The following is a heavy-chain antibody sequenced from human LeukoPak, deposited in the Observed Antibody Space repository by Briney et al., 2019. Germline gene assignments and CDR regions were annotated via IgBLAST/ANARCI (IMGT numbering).Heavy chain of an antibody. Sequence: GGSLRLSCAASGFTFSIYAVNWVRQAPGKGLEWVSAISGDGTSTYYADSVKGRFTISRDNSKNTLYLQMNSLRAEDTAVYYCAKDRGSSWSLLFFDSWGQGTLVTVSS. CDR3: AKDRGSSWSLLFFDS. D-gene: IGHD2-15*01. V-gene: IGHV3-23*01. CDR2: ISGDGTST. J-gene: IGHJ4*02. CDR1: GFTFSIYA.